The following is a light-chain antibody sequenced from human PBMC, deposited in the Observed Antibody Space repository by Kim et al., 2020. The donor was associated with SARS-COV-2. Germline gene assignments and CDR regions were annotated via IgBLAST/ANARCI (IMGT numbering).Light chain of an antibody. CDR2: AES. V-gene: IGKV1-27*01. CDR3: QKYNSALT. Sequence: SASVGDRVTITCRASQGISNYLAWYQQKPGKVPKLLIYAESTLQSGVPSRFSGSGSGTDFTLTISSLQPEDVATYYCQKYNSALTFGGGTKVDIK. J-gene: IGKJ4*01. CDR1: QGISNY.